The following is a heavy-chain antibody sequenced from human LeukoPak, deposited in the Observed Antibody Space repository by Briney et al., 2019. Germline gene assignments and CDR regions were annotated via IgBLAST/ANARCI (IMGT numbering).Heavy chain of an antibody. CDR1: GFTVSSNY. D-gene: IGHD6-19*01. CDR2: IYSGGST. V-gene: IGHV3-53*01. CDR3: ARDLIAVAGLPIDY. Sequence: PGGSLRLSCAASGFTVSSNYMSWVRQAPGKGLEWVSVIYSGGSTYYADSVKGRFTISRDNAKNSLYLQMNSLRAEDTAVYYCARDLIAVAGLPIDYWGQGTLVTVSS. J-gene: IGHJ4*02.